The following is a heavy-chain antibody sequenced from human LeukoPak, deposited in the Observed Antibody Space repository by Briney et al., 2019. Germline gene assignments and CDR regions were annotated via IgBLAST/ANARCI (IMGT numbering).Heavy chain of an antibody. J-gene: IGHJ5*02. CDR3: AREVGSGWYNWFDP. Sequence: PGGSLRLSCAASGFTFSSYEMNWVRQAPGKGLEWVSYISGSGSTIYYADSVKGRFTISRDNAKNSLYLQMNSLRAEDTAVYYCAREVGSGWYNWFDPWGQGTLVTVSS. CDR1: GFTFSSYE. D-gene: IGHD6-19*01. CDR2: ISGSGSTI. V-gene: IGHV3-48*03.